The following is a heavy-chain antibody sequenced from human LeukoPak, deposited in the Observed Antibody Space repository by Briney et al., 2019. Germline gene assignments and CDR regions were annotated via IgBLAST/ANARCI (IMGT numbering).Heavy chain of an antibody. CDR1: GFAFSSYW. J-gene: IGHJ4*02. CDR2: IRQDGSQK. Sequence: GGSLRLSCAASGFAFSSYWMSWVRQAPGKGLEWVATIRQDGSQKYYVDSVKGRFTISRDNAKNSLYLQMNSLRAEDTAVYYCARAYSYGLFDYWGQGTLVTVSS. V-gene: IGHV3-7*01. CDR3: ARAYSYGLFDY. D-gene: IGHD5-18*01.